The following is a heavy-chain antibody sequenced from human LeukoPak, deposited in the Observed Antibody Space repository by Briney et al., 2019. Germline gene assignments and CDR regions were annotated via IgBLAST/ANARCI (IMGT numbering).Heavy chain of an antibody. J-gene: IGHJ6*03. Sequence: PGGSLRLSCAASGFTFSSNAMSWVRQAPGKGLEWVSSISGSGGRTYYADSVKGRFIISRDNSKNTLYLQMNSLRAEDTAVYYCAKSVNFSNYRVYYYYMDVWGRGTTVTVSS. V-gene: IGHV3-23*01. CDR2: ISGSGGRT. CDR1: GFTFSSNA. D-gene: IGHD4-11*01. CDR3: AKSVNFSNYRVYYYYMDV.